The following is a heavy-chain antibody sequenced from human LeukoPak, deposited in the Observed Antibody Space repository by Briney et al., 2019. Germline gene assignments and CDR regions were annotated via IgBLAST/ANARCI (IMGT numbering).Heavy chain of an antibody. V-gene: IGHV4-34*01. Sequence: KSSETLPLTCAVYGGSFSGYYWSWIRQPPGKGLEWIGEINHSGSTNYNPSLKSRVTISVDTSKNQFSLKLSSVTAADTAVYYCARAVAGTASSHAWFDPWGQGTLVTVSS. CDR1: GGSFSGYY. D-gene: IGHD6-19*01. CDR2: INHSGST. CDR3: ARAVAGTASSHAWFDP. J-gene: IGHJ5*02.